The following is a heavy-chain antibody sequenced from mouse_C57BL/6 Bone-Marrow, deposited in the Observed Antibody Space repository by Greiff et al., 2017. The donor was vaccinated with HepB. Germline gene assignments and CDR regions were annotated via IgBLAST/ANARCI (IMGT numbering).Heavy chain of an antibody. V-gene: IGHV1-69*01. Sequence: VQLQQSGAELVMPGASVKLSCKASGYTFTSYWMHWVKQRPGQGLEWIGEIDPSDSYTNYNQKFKGKSTLTVDKSSSTAYMQLSSLTSEDSAVYYCARKVYYSKGNAMDYWGQGTSVTVSS. CDR3: ARKVYYSKGNAMDY. J-gene: IGHJ4*01. CDR2: IDPSDSYT. CDR1: GYTFTSYW. D-gene: IGHD2-5*01.